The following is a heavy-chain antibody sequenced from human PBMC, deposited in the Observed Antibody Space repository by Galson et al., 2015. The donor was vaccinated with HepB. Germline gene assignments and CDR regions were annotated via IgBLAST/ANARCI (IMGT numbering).Heavy chain of an antibody. CDR1: GYTFTSYA. CDR2: INTNTGNP. CDR3: ARGPPLYCSSTSCYAADDAFDI. D-gene: IGHD2-2*01. V-gene: IGHV7-4-1*02. J-gene: IGHJ3*02. Sequence: SVKVSCKASGYTFTSYAMNWVRQAPGQGLEWMGWINTNTGNPTYAQGFTGRFVFSLDTSVSTAYLQISSLKAEDTAVYYCARGPPLYCSSTSCYAADDAFDIWGQGTMVTVSS.